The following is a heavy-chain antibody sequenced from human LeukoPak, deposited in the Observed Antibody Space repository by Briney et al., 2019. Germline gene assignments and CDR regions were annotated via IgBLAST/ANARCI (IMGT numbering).Heavy chain of an antibody. J-gene: IGHJ4*02. CDR1: GFTFSSYA. D-gene: IGHD3-9*01. CDR3: AKTRYFDWSYFDY. Sequence: GGSLRLSCAASGFTFSSYAMSWVRQAPGNGLERVSAISGSGGSTYYADSVKGRFTISRDNSKNTLYLQMNSLRAEDTAVYYCAKTRYFDWSYFDYWGQGTLVTVSS. CDR2: ISGSGGST. V-gene: IGHV3-23*01.